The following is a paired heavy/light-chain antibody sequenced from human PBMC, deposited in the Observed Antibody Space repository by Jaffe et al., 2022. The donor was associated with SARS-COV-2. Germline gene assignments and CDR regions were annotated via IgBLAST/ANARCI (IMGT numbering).Heavy chain of an antibody. Sequence: QVQLEQSGAEVKKPGSSVRVSCKASGGTFSNHAISWVRQAPGQGLEWIGGIIPVLGTATYPQDFQGRVTITADKSTNTAYIELSSLRSEDTAVYYCTRQRDSNDRRGYPAYYYYGMDVWGQGTTVTVSS. D-gene: IGHD3-22*01. J-gene: IGHJ6*02. CDR3: TRQRDSNDRRGYPAYYYYGMDV. CDR1: GGTFSNHA. CDR2: IIPVLGTA. V-gene: IGHV1-69*06.
Light chain of an antibody. J-gene: IGKJ2*01. Sequence: DIQLTQSPSSLSASVGDRVTITCRASQSISNYLNWYQQRPGKAPELLIYAASSLHSGVPSRFSGSGSGTYFTLTISSLHPEDFATYYCQQGYISPPDTFGQGTKLEI. V-gene: IGKV1-39*01. CDR2: AAS. CDR1: QSISNY. CDR3: QQGYISPPDT.